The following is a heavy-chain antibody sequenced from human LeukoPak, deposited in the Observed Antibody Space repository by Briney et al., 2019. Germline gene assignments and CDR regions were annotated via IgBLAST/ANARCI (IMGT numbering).Heavy chain of an antibody. D-gene: IGHD6-13*01. CDR3: ARDPGSSWYLFDY. CDR1: GGTFSSYA. J-gene: IGHJ4*02. V-gene: IGHV1-69*01. Sequence: SVKVSCKASGGTFSSYAISWVRQAPGQGLEWMGGIIPIFGTANYAQKSQGRVTITPDESTSTAYMELSSLRSEDTAVYYCARDPGSSWYLFDYWGQGTLVTVSS. CDR2: IIPIFGTA.